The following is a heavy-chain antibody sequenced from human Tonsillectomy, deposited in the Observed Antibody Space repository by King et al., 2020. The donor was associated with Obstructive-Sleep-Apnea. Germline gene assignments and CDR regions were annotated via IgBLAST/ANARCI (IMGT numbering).Heavy chain of an antibody. Sequence: VQLVESGGGVVQPGRSLRLSCAASGFTFSSYAMHWVRQAPGKGLEWVAVMSYDGSNKYYADSVKGRFTISRDNSKNTLYLQMNSLRAEDTAVYYCARERVAAAGAYFDYWGQGTLVTVSS. CDR3: ARERVAAAGAYFDY. CDR2: MSYDGSNK. J-gene: IGHJ4*02. D-gene: IGHD6-13*01. V-gene: IGHV3-30*04. CDR1: GFTFSSYA.